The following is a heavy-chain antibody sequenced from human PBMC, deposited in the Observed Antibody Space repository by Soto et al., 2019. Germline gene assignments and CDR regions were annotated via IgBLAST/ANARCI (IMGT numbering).Heavy chain of an antibody. V-gene: IGHV3-73*02. CDR1: GFTFRGSP. CDR3: TRSLLAYCSGGKCHTDYYYYGMDV. D-gene: IGHD2-15*01. Sequence: EVQLVESGGGLVQPGGSLKLSCAASGFTFRGSPMHWVRQASGKGLEWVGRIRSKANSYATAYAASVQGRFTISRDDSKSTAYLQMNSLKTEDTAVYYCTRSLLAYCSGGKCHTDYYYYGMDVWGQGTAVTVSS. CDR2: IRSKANSYAT. J-gene: IGHJ6*02.